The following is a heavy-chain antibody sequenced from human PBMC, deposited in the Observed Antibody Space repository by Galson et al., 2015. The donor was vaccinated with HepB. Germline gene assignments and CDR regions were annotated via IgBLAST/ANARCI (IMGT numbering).Heavy chain of an antibody. CDR3: TRNRGWEQADY. D-gene: IGHD1-26*01. CDR2: IKEDGSAT. CDR1: GFSFSNYW. Sequence: SLRLSCAASGFSFSNYWINWVRQAPGKGLEYVGNIKEDGSATNYVHSVRGRSTISRDNAKNSVYLEMNSLRVDDTAVYYCTRNRGWEQADYWGQGALVTVSS. V-gene: IGHV3-7*01. J-gene: IGHJ4*02.